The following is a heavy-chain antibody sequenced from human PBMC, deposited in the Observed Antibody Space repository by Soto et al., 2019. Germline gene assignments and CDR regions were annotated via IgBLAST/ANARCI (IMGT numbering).Heavy chain of an antibody. J-gene: IGHJ6*02. Sequence: QVQLVQSGAEVRKPGSSVKVSCRASGGTFTGYVISWVRQAPGQGLEWMGGITPVFGTTNYAQNFQGRVSITADKSASTAYMELSSLRSGGTAVYYCARDDCSSTSCFYGMDLWGQGTTVTVSS. CDR3: ARDDCSSTSCFYGMDL. D-gene: IGHD2-2*01. CDR1: GGTFTGYV. CDR2: ITPVFGTT. V-gene: IGHV1-69*06.